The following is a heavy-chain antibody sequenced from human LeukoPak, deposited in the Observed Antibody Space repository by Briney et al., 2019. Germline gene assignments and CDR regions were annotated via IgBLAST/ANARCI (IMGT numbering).Heavy chain of an antibody. CDR1: GYSFSNYD. CDR2: MNPHRGDA. Sequence: GASVKVSCKTSGYSFSNYDINWVRLRQATGQGPEWMGWMNPHRGDAASPQRFRGRVSMTWDISISTAYLELSGLIYDDTAVYYCARGPDTTSWTAEYFQHWGQGTLVTVSS. J-gene: IGHJ1*01. V-gene: IGHV1-8*01. CDR3: ARGPDTTSWTAEYFQH. D-gene: IGHD3/OR15-3a*01.